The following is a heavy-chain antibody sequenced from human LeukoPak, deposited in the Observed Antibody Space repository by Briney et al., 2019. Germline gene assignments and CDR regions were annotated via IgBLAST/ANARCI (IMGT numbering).Heavy chain of an antibody. V-gene: IGHV3-66*01. J-gene: IGHJ4*02. Sequence: GGSLRLSCGASGFTFSSHAMSWVRQAPGKGLEWVSVIYSGGSTYYADSVKGRFTISRDNSKNTLYLQMNSLRAEDTAVYYCAREGSSGYGYFDYWGQGTLVTVSS. CDR1: GFTFSSHA. CDR3: AREGSSGYGYFDY. D-gene: IGHD3-22*01. CDR2: IYSGGST.